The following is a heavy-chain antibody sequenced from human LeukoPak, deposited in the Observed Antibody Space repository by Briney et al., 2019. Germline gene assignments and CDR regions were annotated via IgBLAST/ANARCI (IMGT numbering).Heavy chain of an antibody. J-gene: IGHJ6*02. Sequence: PGGSLRLSCAASGFTFSSYSMNWVRQAPGKGLEWVSSISSSSSYIYYADSVEGRFTISRDNAKNSLYLQMNSLRAEDTAVYYCARDRLGSGSYFPLDVWGQGTTVTVSS. CDR1: GFTFSSYS. CDR3: ARDRLGSGSYFPLDV. V-gene: IGHV3-21*01. CDR2: ISSSSSYI. D-gene: IGHD3-10*01.